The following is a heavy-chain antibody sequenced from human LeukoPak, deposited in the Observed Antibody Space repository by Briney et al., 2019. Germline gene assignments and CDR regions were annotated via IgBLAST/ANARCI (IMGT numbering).Heavy chain of an antibody. D-gene: IGHD2-2*02. CDR3: AKTGPAAIKDSSSHFDY. V-gene: IGHV3-9*01. CDR1: GFTLDDYA. Sequence: PGRSLRLSCAAFGFTLDDYAMHWVRQAPGKGLEWVSGISWNSGGIGYADSVKGRFTISRDNAKNSLYLQMNSLRAEDTAVYYCAKTGPAAIKDSSSHFDYWGQGTLVTVSS. J-gene: IGHJ4*02. CDR2: ISWNSGGI.